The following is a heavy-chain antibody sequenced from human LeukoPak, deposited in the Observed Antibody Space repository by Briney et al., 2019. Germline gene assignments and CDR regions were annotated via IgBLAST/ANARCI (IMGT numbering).Heavy chain of an antibody. CDR1: GFTFSSYW. V-gene: IGHV3-7*03. Sequence: GGSLRLSCAASGFTFSSYWMSWARQAPGKGLEWVANIKQDGSEKYYVDSVKGRFTISRDNAKNSLYLQMNSLRADDTAVYYCASHYYDSSGYEGYWGQGTLVTVSS. J-gene: IGHJ4*02. D-gene: IGHD3-22*01. CDR3: ASHYYDSSGYEGY. CDR2: IKQDGSEK.